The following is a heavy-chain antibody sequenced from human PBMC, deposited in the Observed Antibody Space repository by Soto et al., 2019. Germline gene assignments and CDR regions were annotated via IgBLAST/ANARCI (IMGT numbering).Heavy chain of an antibody. Sequence: PGGSLRLSCAASGFKFPDYHMTWIRQAQGKGLEWISYINSRVTYTTYADSVRGRFTVSRDNAKNSLYLQMDSLTGEDTAVYYCACVAPTIFGAQFHQNLVDVWGQGNMVTVAS. D-gene: IGHD3-3*01. J-gene: IGHJ6*02. V-gene: IGHV3-11*06. CDR3: ACVAPTIFGAQFHQNLVDV. CDR1: GFKFPDYH. CDR2: INSRVTYT.